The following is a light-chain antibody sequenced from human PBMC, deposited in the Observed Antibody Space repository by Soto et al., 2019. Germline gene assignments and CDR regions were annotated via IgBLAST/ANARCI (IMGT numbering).Light chain of an antibody. CDR2: DAS. J-gene: IGKJ4*01. CDR3: QQYNNWPLT. CDR1: HSIRSN. Sequence: EIVMTQSQATLSVSPGEGATLSCRASHSIRSNLAWYQQKPGQAPRLLIYDASTRATDIPARFSGSGSGTEFTLTIGSLQSEDFAVYYCQQYNNWPLTFGGGTKVEIK. V-gene: IGKV3-15*01.